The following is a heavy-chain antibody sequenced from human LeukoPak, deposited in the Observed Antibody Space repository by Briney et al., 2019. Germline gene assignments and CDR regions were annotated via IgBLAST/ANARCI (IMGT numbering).Heavy chain of an antibody. CDR3: ARVRPSFGNVLGVFDY. V-gene: IGHV4-4*07. CDR2: IYTSGST. D-gene: IGHD1-1*01. Sequence: MPSETLSLTCTVSGDSISSYYWSWIRQPAGKGLEWIGRIYTSGSTNYNPSLKSRVTISVDTSKNQFSLKLSSVTAADTAVYYCARVRPSFGNVLGVFDYWGQGTLVTVSS. J-gene: IGHJ4*02. CDR1: GDSISSYY.